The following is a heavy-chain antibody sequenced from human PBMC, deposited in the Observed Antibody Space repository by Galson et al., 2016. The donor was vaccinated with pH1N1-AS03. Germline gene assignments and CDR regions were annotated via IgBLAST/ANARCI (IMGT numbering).Heavy chain of an antibody. D-gene: IGHD1-26*01. J-gene: IGHJ4*02. CDR3: ARVRGVVGATPLDY. CDR1: GFTFSTYG. CDR2: IRYDGSNI. Sequence: LRLSCAASGFTFSTYGMHWVRQAPGKGLEWVAVIRYDGSNIYYADSVKGRFTISRDNSKSTLYLQMNSLRAEDTAVYYCARVRGVVGATPLDYWGQGTLVTVSS. V-gene: IGHV3-33*01.